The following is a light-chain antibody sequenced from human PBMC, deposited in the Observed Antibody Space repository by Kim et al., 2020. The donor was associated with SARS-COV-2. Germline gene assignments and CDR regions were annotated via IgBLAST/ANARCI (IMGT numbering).Light chain of an antibody. Sequence: SYELTQPLSVSVALGQTARITCGGNNIVTKNVHWYQQKPGQAPVLVMYRDTNRPSGIPERFSGSNSGNTATLTISRAQAGDEDDYYCQVWDSSTWVFGGG. CDR2: RDT. J-gene: IGLJ3*02. CDR3: QVWDSSTWV. CDR1: NIVTKN. V-gene: IGLV3-9*01.